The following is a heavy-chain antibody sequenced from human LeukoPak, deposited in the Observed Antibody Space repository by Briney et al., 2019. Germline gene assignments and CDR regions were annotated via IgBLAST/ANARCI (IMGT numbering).Heavy chain of an antibody. CDR2: INPNSGGT. Sequence: GASVKVSFTASGYTFTVYYMHWVRQAPGQGLEWMGWINPNSGGTKYAQKFQGWVTMTRDTSISTTYMELSRLRSDDTAIYYCARGSPSSQTHWHFDLWGRGTLVTVSS. V-gene: IGHV1-2*04. D-gene: IGHD2-15*01. J-gene: IGHJ2*01. CDR1: GYTFTVYY. CDR3: ARGSPSSQTHWHFDL.